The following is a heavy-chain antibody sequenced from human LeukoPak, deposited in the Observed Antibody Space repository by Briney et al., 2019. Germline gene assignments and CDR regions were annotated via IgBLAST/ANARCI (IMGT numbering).Heavy chain of an antibody. CDR2: ISAYNGNT. D-gene: IGHD3-3*01. CDR1: GYTFTSYG. CDR3: ARARYETRIWPKSRYDYYHYMDV. Sequence: ASVKVSCKASGYTFTSYGISWVRQATGQGLEWLGWISAYNGNTNYAQKLQGRVTITRDRSASTAYMELSSLRSEDMAVYYCARARYETRIWPKSRYDYYHYMDVWGKGTTVTVSS. J-gene: IGHJ6*03. V-gene: IGHV1-18*03.